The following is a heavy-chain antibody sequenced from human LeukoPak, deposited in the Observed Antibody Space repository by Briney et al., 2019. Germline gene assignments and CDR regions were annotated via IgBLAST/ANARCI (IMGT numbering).Heavy chain of an antibody. V-gene: IGHV4-61*01. CDR2: IYYSGST. J-gene: IGHJ4*02. Sequence: SETLSLTCTVSGDSVNSANYSWSWIRQPPGKGLEWIGYIYYSGSTNYNPSLKSRVIISMDTSKNQFSLKLSSVTAADTAVYYCAREGITEPYWGQGTLVTVSS. CDR3: AREGITEPY. CDR1: GDSVNSANYS. D-gene: IGHD1-14*01.